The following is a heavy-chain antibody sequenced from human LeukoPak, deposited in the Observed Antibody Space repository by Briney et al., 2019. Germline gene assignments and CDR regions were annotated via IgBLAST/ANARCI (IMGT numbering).Heavy chain of an antibody. CDR1: GFTFSNYA. CDR2: ISYDGSNK. CDR3: ARRSRDGWYCDY. V-gene: IGHV3-30*04. Sequence: PGGSLRLFCAASGFTFSNYAIHWVRQDPAKGLVGVAVISYDGSNKYYADSVKGRFTISRDNSKNTLYLQMNSLITEDTAVYYCARRSRDGWYCDYWGQGTLVTVSS. D-gene: IGHD5-24*01. J-gene: IGHJ4*02.